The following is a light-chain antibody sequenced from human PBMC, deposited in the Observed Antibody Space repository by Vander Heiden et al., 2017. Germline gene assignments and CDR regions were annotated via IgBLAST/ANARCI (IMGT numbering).Light chain of an antibody. J-gene: IGKJ1*01. CDR3: QQYYSSPWT. CDR2: WAS. CDR1: QSPFYASNIQSR. Sequence: DIVMIQSPDSLAVSLGERATINCKSSQSPFYASNIQSRLAWYQQKPGQPPKLLIYWASTRQSGVPDRFSGSGSGTDFTLTISSLQAEDVAVYYCQQYYSSPWTFGQGTKVEIK. V-gene: IGKV4-1*01.